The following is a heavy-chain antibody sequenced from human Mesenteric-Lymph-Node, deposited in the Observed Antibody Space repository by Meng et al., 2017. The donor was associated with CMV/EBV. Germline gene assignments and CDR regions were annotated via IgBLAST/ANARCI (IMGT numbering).Heavy chain of an antibody. CDR2: IKQDGSDQ. CDR1: GSTFGSYG. J-gene: IGHJ5*02. D-gene: IGHD3-3*01. Sequence: GESLKISCVASGSTFGSYGMHWVRQAPGKGLEWVANIKQDGSDQYYVDSVKGRFTISRDNAKNSLFLQMNSLRPEDTAVYYCTRDSQDFDFWGGYPNWFDPWGQGTLVTVSS. V-gene: IGHV3-7*01. CDR3: TRDSQDFDFWGGYPNWFDP.